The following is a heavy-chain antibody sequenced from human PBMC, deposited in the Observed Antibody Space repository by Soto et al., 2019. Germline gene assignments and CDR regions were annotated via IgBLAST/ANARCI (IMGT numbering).Heavy chain of an antibody. D-gene: IGHD6-13*01. V-gene: IGHV1-69*12. CDR1: GGTFSSYA. J-gene: IGHJ4*02. Sequence: QVQRVQSGAEVKKPGSSLKFSGKPSGGTFSSYAISGGRQAPGQGLEWLGGIIPIFGTANYAQRFQGRVTITADESTSTAYMELSSLRSEDTAVYYCARKDSSSLVWFDYWGQGTLVTVSS. CDR2: IIPIFGTA. CDR3: ARKDSSSLVWFDY.